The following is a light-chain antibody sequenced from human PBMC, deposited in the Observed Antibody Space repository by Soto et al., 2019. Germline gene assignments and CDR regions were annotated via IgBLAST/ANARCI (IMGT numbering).Light chain of an antibody. J-gene: IGKJ1*01. CDR3: QQYVNSPGT. CDR1: QSVNSKY. V-gene: IGKV3-20*01. Sequence: EVVLTQSPDTLSLSPGERATLSCGASQSVNSKYLAWFQQKPGQAPKLLIYGASNRATGIPDRFSGSGSGTDFTLTISRLEPEDFAVYYCQQYVNSPGTFGQGTKVEIK. CDR2: GAS.